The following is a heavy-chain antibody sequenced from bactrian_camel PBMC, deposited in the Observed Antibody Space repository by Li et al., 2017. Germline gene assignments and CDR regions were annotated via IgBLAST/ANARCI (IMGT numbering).Heavy chain of an antibody. V-gene: IGHV3S59*01. J-gene: IGHJ4*01. CDR2: ISWSGGT. D-gene: IGHD7*01. Sequence: VQLVESGGGSVQAGGSLGLSCAVSGYLVSRLCMGWFRQVPGKEREAVAVISWSGGTAYERSAEGRFTISKDNAKNTLLLQMNSLKPEDTAVYYCATDVVPGTWCSIHKDFPNWGQGTQVTVS. CDR3: ATDVVPGTWCSIHKDFPN. CDR1: GYLVSRLC.